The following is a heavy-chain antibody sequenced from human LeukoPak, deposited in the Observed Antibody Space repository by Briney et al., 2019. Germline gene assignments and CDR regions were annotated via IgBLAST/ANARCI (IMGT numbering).Heavy chain of an antibody. V-gene: IGHV4-34*01. D-gene: IGHD5-18*01. Sequence: PSETLSLTCAVYGGSFSGYYWSWIRQPPGKGLEWIGEINHSGSTNYNPSLKSRVTISVDTSKNQFSLKLSSVTAADTAVYYCARGHRIQPWPPKYSWFDPWGQGTLVTVSS. CDR3: ARGHRIQPWPPKYSWFDP. CDR2: INHSGST. J-gene: IGHJ5*02. CDR1: GGSFSGYY.